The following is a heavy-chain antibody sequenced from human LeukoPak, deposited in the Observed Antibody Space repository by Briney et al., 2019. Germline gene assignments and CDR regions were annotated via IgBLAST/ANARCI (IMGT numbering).Heavy chain of an antibody. Sequence: GGSLRLSCVAPGFTFSNYWMSWVRQAPGKGLEWVANINQAGSEEYYVDSVEGRFTISRDNAKNSLYLQLNSLRAEDTALYYCAIASGGRGGLDSWGQGTLVTVSS. J-gene: IGHJ4*02. CDR3: AIASGGRGGLDS. V-gene: IGHV3-7*03. D-gene: IGHD2-21*01. CDR2: INQAGSEE. CDR1: GFTFSNYW.